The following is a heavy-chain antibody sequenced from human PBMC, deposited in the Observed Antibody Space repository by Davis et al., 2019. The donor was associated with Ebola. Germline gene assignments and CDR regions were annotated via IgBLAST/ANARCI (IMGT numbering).Heavy chain of an antibody. CDR2: ISGSGGST. Sequence: GESLKISCGTSGFTFSSYAMSWVRQAPGKGLEWVSAISGSGGSTYYADSVKGRFTISRDNSKNTLYLQMNSLRAEDTAVYYCAKPVASSKYYFDYWGQGTLVTVSS. V-gene: IGHV3-23*01. CDR1: GFTFSSYA. CDR3: AKPVASSKYYFDY. D-gene: IGHD5-12*01. J-gene: IGHJ4*02.